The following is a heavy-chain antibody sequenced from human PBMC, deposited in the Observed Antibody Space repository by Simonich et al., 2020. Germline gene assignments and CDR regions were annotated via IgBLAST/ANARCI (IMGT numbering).Heavy chain of an antibody. CDR1: GFTVSSYG. D-gene: IGHD2-21*01. Sequence: QVQLVESGGGVVQPGRSLRLSFAASGFTVSSYGMHWVRQEPGKGLGGVSVYWYDGNNNSYADSVKGRFTISRDNSKNTLCLQMNSLRAEDTAVYYCARNSQYAFDIWGQGTMVTVSS. J-gene: IGHJ3*02. CDR3: ARNSQYAFDI. CDR2: YWYDGNNN. V-gene: IGHV3-33*01.